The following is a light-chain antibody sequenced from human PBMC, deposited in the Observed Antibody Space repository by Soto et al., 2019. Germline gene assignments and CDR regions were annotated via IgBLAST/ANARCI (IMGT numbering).Light chain of an antibody. CDR3: HQRQSWPRT. V-gene: IGKV3-11*01. CDR1: QYINTR. Sequence: IVCPQPQATLSSFPGDRVTLSCRASQYINTRLAWYQHRPGQAPRLLIYQTSLRAAGIPARFSASGSGTDFTLTISDVQPEDFALYYCHQRQSWPRTFGQGTKVDIK. J-gene: IGKJ1*01. CDR2: QTS.